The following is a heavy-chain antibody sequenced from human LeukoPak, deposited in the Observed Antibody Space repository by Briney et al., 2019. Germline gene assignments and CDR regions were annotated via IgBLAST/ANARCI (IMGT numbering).Heavy chain of an antibody. CDR3: ARDRPLHRGVYDY. CDR1: GFTFSSYA. J-gene: IGHJ4*02. Sequence: PGESLRLSCAASGFTFSSYAMHWVRQAPGKGLEWVAVISYDGNNKYYADSMKGRFTISRDNSKNTLYLQMNSLRAEDTAVYYCARDRPLHRGVYDYWGQGTLVTVSS. V-gene: IGHV3-30-3*01. CDR2: ISYDGNNK. D-gene: IGHD3-10*01.